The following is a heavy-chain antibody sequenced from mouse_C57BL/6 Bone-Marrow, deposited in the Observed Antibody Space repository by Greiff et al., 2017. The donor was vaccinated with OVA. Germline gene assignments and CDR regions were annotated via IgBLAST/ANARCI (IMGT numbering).Heavy chain of an antibody. Sequence: QVQLQQSGAELAKPGASVKLSCKASGYTFTSYWMHWVKQRPGQGLEWIGYINPSSGYTKYNQKFKDKATLPADKSSSTAYMQLSSLTYEDSAVYYCARWLLRDYWGQGTTLTVSS. V-gene: IGHV1-7*01. CDR1: GYTFTSYW. J-gene: IGHJ2*01. CDR2: INPSSGYT. D-gene: IGHD2-3*01. CDR3: ARWLLRDY.